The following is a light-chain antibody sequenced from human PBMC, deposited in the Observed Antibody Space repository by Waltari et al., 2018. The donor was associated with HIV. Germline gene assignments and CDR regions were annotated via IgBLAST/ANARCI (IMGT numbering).Light chain of an antibody. Sequence: SYELTQPPSVSLPPGQTAQTMCTGDALPQNYVYWYQQKAGQAPVMIIFQDTKRPSDIPARFSASSAGTTATLTISGVQAEDEADYFCQSAHNSDVIFGGGTKLTVL. CDR3: QSAHNSDVI. V-gene: IGLV3-25*03. CDR1: ALPQNY. CDR2: QDT. J-gene: IGLJ2*01.